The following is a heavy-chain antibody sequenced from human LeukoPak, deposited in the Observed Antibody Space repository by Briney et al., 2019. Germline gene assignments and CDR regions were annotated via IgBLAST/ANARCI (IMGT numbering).Heavy chain of an antibody. Sequence: ASVKVSCKASGYTFTSCGISWVRQAPGQGLEWMGWISAYNGNTNYAQKLQGRVTMTTDTSTSTAYMELRSLRSDDTAVYYCAGLTYYYDSSGYPDYYYYGMDVWGQGTTVTVSS. V-gene: IGHV1-18*01. D-gene: IGHD3-22*01. CDR2: ISAYNGNT. CDR3: AGLTYYYDSSGYPDYYYYGMDV. CDR1: GYTFTSCG. J-gene: IGHJ6*02.